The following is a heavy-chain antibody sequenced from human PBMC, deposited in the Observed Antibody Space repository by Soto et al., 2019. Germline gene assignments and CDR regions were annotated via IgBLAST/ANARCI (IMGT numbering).Heavy chain of an antibody. V-gene: IGHV3-30*03. CDR1: GFTFSSYG. CDR2: ISYDGSNK. J-gene: IGHJ4*02. CDR3: ASPKYSSSWYDY. D-gene: IGHD6-13*01. Sequence: QPGGSLRLSCAASGFTFSSYGMHWVRQAPGKGLEWVAVISYDGSNKYYADSVKGRFTISRDNSKNTLYLQMNSLRAEDTAVYYCASPKYSSSWYDYWGQGTLVTVSS.